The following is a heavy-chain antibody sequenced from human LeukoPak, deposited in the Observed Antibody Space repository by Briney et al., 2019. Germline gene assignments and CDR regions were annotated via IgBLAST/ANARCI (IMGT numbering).Heavy chain of an antibody. J-gene: IGHJ4*02. CDR1: GYSISSGYY. Sequence: SETLSLTCVVSGYSISSGYYWGWIRQPPGKGLEWIGSIYHSGSTYYNPSLKSRVTISVDTSKNQFSLKLSSVTAADTAVYYCARRGYYYDSSGYSWGQGTLVTVSS. CDR3: ARRGYYYDSSGYS. V-gene: IGHV4-38-2*01. D-gene: IGHD3-22*01. CDR2: IYHSGST.